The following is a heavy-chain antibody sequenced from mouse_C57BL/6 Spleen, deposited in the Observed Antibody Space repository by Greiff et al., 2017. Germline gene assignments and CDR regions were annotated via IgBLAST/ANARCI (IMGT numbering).Heavy chain of an antibody. CDR2: IDPSDSYT. D-gene: IGHD3-2*02. J-gene: IGHJ4*01. Sequence: QVQLQQPGAELVRPGTSVKLSCKASGYTFTSYWMHWVKQRPGQGLEWIGVIDPSDSYTNYNQKFKGKATLTVDTSSSTAYMQLSSLTSEDSAVYYCAREGGQLTLDDGGQGTSGTVSS. V-gene: IGHV1-59*01. CDR3: AREGGQLTLDD. CDR1: GYTFTSYW.